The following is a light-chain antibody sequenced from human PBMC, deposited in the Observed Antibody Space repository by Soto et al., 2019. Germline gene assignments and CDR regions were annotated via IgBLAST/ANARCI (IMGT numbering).Light chain of an antibody. CDR2: AAF. CDR1: QDIDSW. J-gene: IGKJ1*01. V-gene: IGKV1-12*01. CDR3: QQGSSFPWT. Sequence: DIQMTQSPSSVSAAVGERVAITCRASQDIDSWLAWYQQKPGKAPKLLIYAAFSLQSGVPSRFSGSGSGTDFTFTISSLQPEDFATYYCQQGSSFPWTFGQGTKVDIK.